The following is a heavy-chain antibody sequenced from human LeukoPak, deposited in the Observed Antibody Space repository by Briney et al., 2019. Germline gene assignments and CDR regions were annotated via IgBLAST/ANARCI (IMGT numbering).Heavy chain of an antibody. D-gene: IGHD3-22*01. CDR3: ARATHRTYYYDSSGLNYFDY. Sequence: SVKVSCKASGGTFSSYAISWVRQAPGQGLEWMGGIIPWFGTADYAQKFQGRVTITADESTSTAYMELSSLRSEDTAVYYCARATHRTYYYDSSGLNYFDYWGQGTLVTVSS. V-gene: IGHV1-69*01. CDR1: GGTFSSYA. CDR2: IIPWFGTA. J-gene: IGHJ4*02.